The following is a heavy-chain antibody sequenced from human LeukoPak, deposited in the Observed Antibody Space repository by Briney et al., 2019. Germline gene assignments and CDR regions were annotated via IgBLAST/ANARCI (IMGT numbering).Heavy chain of an antibody. J-gene: IGHJ6*02. V-gene: IGHV1-2*02. CDR1: GYTFTGYY. CDR3: ARVLVAATFYGMDV. Sequence: GASVKVSCKASGYTFTGYYMHWVRQAPGQGLEWMGWINPNSGGTNYAQKFQGRVTMTRDMSISTAYMELSRLRSDDTAVYYCARVLVAATFYGMDVWGQGTTVTVSS. D-gene: IGHD2-15*01. CDR2: INPNSGGT.